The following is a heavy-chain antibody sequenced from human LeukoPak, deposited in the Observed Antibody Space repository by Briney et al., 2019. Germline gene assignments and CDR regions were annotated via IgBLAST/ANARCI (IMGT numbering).Heavy chain of an antibody. CDR3: ARDRDSSSWYIWYFDL. Sequence: RTSETLSLTCTVSGGSISSYYWSWIRQPAGKGLEWIGRIYTSGSTNYNPSLKSRVTMSVDTSKNQFSLKLSSVTAADTAVYYRARDRDSSSWYIWYFDLWGRGTLVTVSS. V-gene: IGHV4-4*07. D-gene: IGHD6-13*01. CDR1: GGSISSYY. J-gene: IGHJ2*01. CDR2: IYTSGST.